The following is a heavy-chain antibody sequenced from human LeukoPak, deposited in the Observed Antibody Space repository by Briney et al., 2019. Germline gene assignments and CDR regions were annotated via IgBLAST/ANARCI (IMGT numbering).Heavy chain of an antibody. J-gene: IGHJ3*02. CDR3: ARSNSSIVGATNAFDI. V-gene: IGHV4-31*03. D-gene: IGHD1-26*01. CDR2: IYYSGST. CDR1: GGSISSGGYY. Sequence: SQTLSLTCTVSGGSISSGGYYWSWIRQHPGKGLEWIGYIYYSGSTYYNPSLNSRVTISVVTSKNQFSLKLSSVTAADTAVYYCARSNSSIVGATNAFDIWGQGTVVTVSS.